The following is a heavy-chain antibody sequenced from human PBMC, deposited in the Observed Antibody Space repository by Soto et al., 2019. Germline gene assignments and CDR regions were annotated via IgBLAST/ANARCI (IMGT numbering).Heavy chain of an antibody. J-gene: IGHJ4*02. CDR2: INWNRGSI. V-gene: IGHV3-9*01. CDR3: AKALSGYSYGPFDY. Sequence: GGSLILSCADSGFTFDDYAMHWVRQTPGKGLEWVSGINWNRGSIGYADSVKGRFTISKDIANNSLYLQMNSLRAEDTALYYCAKALSGYSYGPFDYWGQGTLVTVSS. CDR1: GFTFDDYA. D-gene: IGHD5-18*01.